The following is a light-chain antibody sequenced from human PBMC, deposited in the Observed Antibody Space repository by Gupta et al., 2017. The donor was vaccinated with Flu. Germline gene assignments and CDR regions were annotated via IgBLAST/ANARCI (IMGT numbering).Light chain of an antibody. CDR3: QKENSAPRT. Sequence: YQKQAPAGPKLLIYAASSGKSGVPSRFSGSGSGTVFTLTISSRQPEDFANYYCQKENSAPRTFGGGTKVEIK. J-gene: IGKJ4*01. CDR2: AAS. V-gene: IGKV1-27*01.